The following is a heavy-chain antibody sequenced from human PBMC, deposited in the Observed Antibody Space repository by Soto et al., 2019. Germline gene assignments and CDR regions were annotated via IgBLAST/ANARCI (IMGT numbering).Heavy chain of an antibody. CDR2: ISAYNGNT. CDR1: GYTFTSYG. Sequence: ASVKVSCKASGYTFTSYGISWVRQAPGQGLEWMGWISAYNGNTNYAQKLQGRVTMTTDTSTSTAYMELRSLRSDDTAVYYCARAPHDILTGYYTPFPFDYWGQGTLVTVSS. V-gene: IGHV1-18*01. D-gene: IGHD3-9*01. CDR3: ARAPHDILTGYYTPFPFDY. J-gene: IGHJ4*02.